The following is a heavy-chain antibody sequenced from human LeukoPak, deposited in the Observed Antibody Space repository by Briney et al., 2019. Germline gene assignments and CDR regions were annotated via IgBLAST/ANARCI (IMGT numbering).Heavy chain of an antibody. Sequence: SETLSLTCTVSGGSISSSNYCWGWIRQPPGKGLEWIGTIYYSGTTYYNPSLESRVTISEDTSKNRFSLTLRSVTAADTAVYYCARQISDYYYYYMDVWGKGTTVTVSS. CDR1: GGSISSSNYC. V-gene: IGHV4-39*01. CDR2: IYYSGTT. CDR3: ARQISDYYYYYMDV. D-gene: IGHD3-10*01. J-gene: IGHJ6*03.